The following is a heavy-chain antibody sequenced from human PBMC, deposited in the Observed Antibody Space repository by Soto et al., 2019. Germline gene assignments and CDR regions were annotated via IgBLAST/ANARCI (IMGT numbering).Heavy chain of an antibody. V-gene: IGHV3-64*01. D-gene: IGHD3-22*01. CDR2: ISSNGRST. CDR1: GFTFSTYA. CDR3: AKDIDYYDSSGYYYGVEYFQH. Sequence: PGGSLRLSCATSGFTFSTYAMHWVRQTPGKGLEYVSAISSNGRSTYYANSVKGRFTISRDNSKNTLYLQMNSLRAEDTAVYYCAKDIDYYDSSGYYYGVEYFQHWGQGTLVTVSS. J-gene: IGHJ1*01.